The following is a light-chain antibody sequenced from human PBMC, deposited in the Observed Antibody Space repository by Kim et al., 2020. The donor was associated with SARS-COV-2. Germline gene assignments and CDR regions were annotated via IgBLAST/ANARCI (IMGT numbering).Light chain of an antibody. CDR1: SSDVGSYNL. J-gene: IGLJ1*01. CDR3: CSYAGSSTYV. Sequence: GQSITISCTGTSSDVGSYNLVSWYQQHPGKAPKLMIYEGSKRPSGVSNRFSGSKSGNTASLTISGLQAEDEADYYCCSYAGSSTYVFGTGTKLTVL. CDR2: EGS. V-gene: IGLV2-23*01.